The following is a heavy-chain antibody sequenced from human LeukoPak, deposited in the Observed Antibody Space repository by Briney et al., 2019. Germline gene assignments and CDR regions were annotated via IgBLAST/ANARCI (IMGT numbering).Heavy chain of an antibody. CDR2: ISSSSSYI. V-gene: IGHV3-21*01. D-gene: IGHD4-17*01. CDR1: GFTFSSYS. CDR3: ARESPPYGRSYWYFDL. Sequence: GGSLRLSCAASGFTFSSYSMNWVRQAPGKGLEWVSSISSSSSYIYYADSVKGRFTISRDNAKNSLYLQMNSLRAEDTAVYYCARESPPYGRSYWYFDLWGRGTLVTVSS. J-gene: IGHJ2*01.